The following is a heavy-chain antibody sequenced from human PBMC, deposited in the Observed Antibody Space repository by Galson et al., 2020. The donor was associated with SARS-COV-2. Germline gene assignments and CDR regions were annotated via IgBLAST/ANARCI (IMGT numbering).Heavy chain of an antibody. D-gene: IGHD2-15*01. V-gene: IGHV4-39*07. CDR3: ARSLKGVVPARGPTPAA. Sequence: SETLSLTCTVSGGSISSSSYYWGWIRQPPGKGLEWIGSIYYSGSTYYNPSLKSRVTISVDTSKNQFSLKLSSVTAADTAVYYCARSLKGVVPARGPTPAAWAQGPTVTV. CDR2: IYYSGST. J-gene: IGHJ6*02. CDR1: GGSISSSSYY.